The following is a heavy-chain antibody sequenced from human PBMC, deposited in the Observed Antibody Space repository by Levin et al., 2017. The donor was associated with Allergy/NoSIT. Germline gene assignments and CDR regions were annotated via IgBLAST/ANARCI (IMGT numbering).Heavy chain of an antibody. J-gene: IGHJ5*02. D-gene: IGHD2-8*02. V-gene: IGHV4-38-2*01. Sequence: SETLSLTCAVSGDSVSRGYWGWVRQPPGKGPEWIGSLSHSGNTYDNPSLRGRVTMSIDTSKNQFSLVLNLVTAADTAVYYCAKNGCPGGICQTGWFDPWGRGTRVIVSS. CDR1: GDSVSRGY. CDR3: AKNGCPGGICQTGWFDP. CDR2: LSHSGNT.